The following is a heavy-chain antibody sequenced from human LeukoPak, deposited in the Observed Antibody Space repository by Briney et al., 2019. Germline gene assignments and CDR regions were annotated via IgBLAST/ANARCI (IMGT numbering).Heavy chain of an antibody. CDR1: GFTFSGSA. Sequence: GGSLRLSCATSGFTFSGSAMHWVRQAPGKGLEWVADIWFDKNQHFADSVKGRFAISRDNSKNTVYLQINSLRAEDTAVYYCARDRHCVNGVCHSPPGMDVWGQGTTVTVSS. V-gene: IGHV3-33*08. CDR3: ARDRHCVNGVCHSPPGMDV. J-gene: IGHJ6*02. D-gene: IGHD2-8*01. CDR2: IWFDKNQ.